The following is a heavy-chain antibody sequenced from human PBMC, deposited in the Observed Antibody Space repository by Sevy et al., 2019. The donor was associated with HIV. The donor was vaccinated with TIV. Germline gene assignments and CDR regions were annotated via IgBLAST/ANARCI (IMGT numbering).Heavy chain of an antibody. V-gene: IGHV3-48*03. D-gene: IGHD2-15*01. CDR1: GFSFTSYE. CDR2: ISSRGTTI. CDR3: ARIGIGISGLTGAMDV. J-gene: IGHJ6*02. Sequence: GGSLRLSCAASGFSFTSYEINWVRQAPGKGLEWVSYISSRGTTIYYADSVKGRFTISRDNAKNSLFLQMNSLRADDTAVYYCARIGIGISGLTGAMDVWGQGTTVTVSS.